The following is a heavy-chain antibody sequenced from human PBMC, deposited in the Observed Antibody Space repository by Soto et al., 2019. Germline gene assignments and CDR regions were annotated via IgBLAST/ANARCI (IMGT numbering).Heavy chain of an antibody. CDR2: ISGTGVPT. Sequence: VGSLRLSCAASGFTFSSYAMSWVRQAPGKGLECISLISGTGVPTLYAESVKGRFSVSRDNSKNTLFLEMNNLRVDDTAIYYCAKSFCSSSSCFFVWVDPLGPGTLVTVSS. V-gene: IGHV3-23*01. CDR3: AKSFCSSSSCFFVWVDP. D-gene: IGHD2-2*01. J-gene: IGHJ5*02. CDR1: GFTFSSYA.